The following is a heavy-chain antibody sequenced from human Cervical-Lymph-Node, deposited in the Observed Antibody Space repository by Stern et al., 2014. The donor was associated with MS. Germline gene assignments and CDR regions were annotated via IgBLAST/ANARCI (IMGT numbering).Heavy chain of an antibody. V-gene: IGHV4-4*08. D-gene: IGHD3-22*01. CDR1: GGSLSHFY. J-gene: IGHJ4*02. CDR3: AREEIEPLFYLEY. CDR2: TSRAPT. Sequence: VQLVESGPGLVKPSETLSLTCTVSGGSLSHFYWTWIRQPPGKGLEWIGSTSRAPTNYNPSLKRRVPFSLAPSKDQFSLKLTSVTAADTAVYYCAREEIEPLFYLEYWGQGILVTVSS.